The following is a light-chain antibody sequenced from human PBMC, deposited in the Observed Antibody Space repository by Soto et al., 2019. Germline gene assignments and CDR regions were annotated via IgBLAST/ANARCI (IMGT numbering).Light chain of an antibody. CDR2: AAS. J-gene: IGKJ3*01. CDR3: LQDHNSLT. V-gene: IGKV1-6*01. CDR1: QGIRND. Sequence: AIQMTQSPSSLSASVGDRVTITCQASQGIRNDLAWYQQKPGKAPKLLIYAASTLQSGVPSRFSGSGSGTDFTLTISSLQPEDFATYHCLQDHNSLTFGPGTKVDIK.